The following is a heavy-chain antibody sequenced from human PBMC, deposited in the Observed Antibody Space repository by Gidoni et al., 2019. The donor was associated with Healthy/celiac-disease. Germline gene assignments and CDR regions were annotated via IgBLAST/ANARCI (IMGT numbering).Heavy chain of an antibody. CDR2: IYYSGST. CDR1: GGSISSSSYY. J-gene: IGHJ4*02. CDR3: ARPNYGGNSDFDY. Sequence: QLQLQESGPGLVKPSETLSLTCTVSGGSISSSSYYWGWIRQPPGKGLEWIGSIYYSGSTYYNPSLKSRVTISVDTSKNQFSLKLSSVTAADTAVYYCARPNYGGNSDFDYWGQGTLVTVSS. D-gene: IGHD4-17*01. V-gene: IGHV4-39*01.